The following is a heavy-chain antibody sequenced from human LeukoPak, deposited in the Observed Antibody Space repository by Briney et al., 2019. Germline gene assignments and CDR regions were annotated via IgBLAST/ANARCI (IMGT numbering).Heavy chain of an antibody. Sequence: ASVKVSCKASGYTFTSYDINWVRQATGQGLEWMGWMNPNSGNTGYAQKFQGRVTMTRNTSISTAYNELSSLRSEDTAVYYCARGPSYVVTFGGVINWFDPWGQGTLVTVSS. CDR3: ARGPSYVVTFGGVINWFDP. J-gene: IGHJ5*02. CDR2: MNPNSGNT. V-gene: IGHV1-8*01. CDR1: GYTFTSYD. D-gene: IGHD3-16*01.